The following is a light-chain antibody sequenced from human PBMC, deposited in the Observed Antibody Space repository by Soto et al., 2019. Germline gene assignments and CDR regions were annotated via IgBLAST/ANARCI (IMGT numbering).Light chain of an antibody. CDR2: EVS. CDR1: SSDVGGYNY. CDR3: SSYTSSSNYV. V-gene: IGLV2-14*01. Sequence: QSALTQPASVSGSPGQSITISCTGTSSDVGGYNYVSWYQQRPGKGPKLMIFEVSNRPSGVSNRFSGSKSGNTASLTISGLQAEDEADYYCSSYTSSSNYVFGTGTKVTVL. J-gene: IGLJ1*01.